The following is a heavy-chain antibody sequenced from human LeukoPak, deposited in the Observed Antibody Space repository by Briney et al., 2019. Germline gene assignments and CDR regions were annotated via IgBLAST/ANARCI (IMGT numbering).Heavy chain of an antibody. Sequence: ASVKVSCKVSGYTLIELSMHWVRQAPGKGLEWMGGFDPEDGETIYAQKFQGRVTMTKDTSTDTAYMELSSLRSEDTAVYYCATAYQLLSGYYFDYWGQGTLVTVSS. CDR2: FDPEDGET. CDR3: ATAYQLLSGYYFDY. D-gene: IGHD2-2*01. CDR1: GYTLIELS. V-gene: IGHV1-24*01. J-gene: IGHJ4*02.